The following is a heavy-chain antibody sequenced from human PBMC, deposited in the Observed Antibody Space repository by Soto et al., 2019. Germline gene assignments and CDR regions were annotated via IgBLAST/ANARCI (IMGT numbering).Heavy chain of an antibody. D-gene: IGHD1-26*01. CDR1: GYTFTSYG. CDR2: ISAYNGNT. J-gene: IGHJ4*02. Sequence: QVQLVQSGAEVKKPGASVKVSCKASGYTFTSYGISWVRQAPGQGLEWMGWISAYNGNTNYAQMLQGRVTMTTDTSTSTVYMELRTLRSDDTAVYYSARGVGASYYFDYWGQGTLVTVSS. V-gene: IGHV1-18*01. CDR3: ARGVGASYYFDY.